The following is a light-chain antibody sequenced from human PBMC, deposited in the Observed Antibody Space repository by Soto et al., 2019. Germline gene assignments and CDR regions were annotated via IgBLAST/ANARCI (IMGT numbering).Light chain of an antibody. V-gene: IGKV1-5*03. CDR3: QQYNSYSSIT. J-gene: IGKJ5*01. Sequence: DIQMTQSPSTLSASVGDRVTITCRASQSISSWLAWYQQKPGKAPKLLIYKASSLESGVPSRFSGSGSGTEFTLTISSLQPDVFASYYCQQYNSYSSITFGQGTRLEIK. CDR1: QSISSW. CDR2: KAS.